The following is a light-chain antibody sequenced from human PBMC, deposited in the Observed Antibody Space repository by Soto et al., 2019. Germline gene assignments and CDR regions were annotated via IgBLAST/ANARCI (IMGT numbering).Light chain of an antibody. J-gene: IGKJ4*01. V-gene: IGKV3-11*01. CDR1: QSVSYY. CDR2: DAS. CDR3: QQRSSWPLLT. Sequence: EIVLTQSPATLSLSPGERATLSCRASQSVSYYLAWFQQKPGQAPRLLIYDASNRATGIPARFSGSGSGTDFTLTISSLEPEDFAVYYCQQRSSWPLLTFGGGTKVEI.